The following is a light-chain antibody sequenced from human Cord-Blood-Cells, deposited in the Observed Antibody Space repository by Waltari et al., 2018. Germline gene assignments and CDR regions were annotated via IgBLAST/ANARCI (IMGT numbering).Light chain of an antibody. CDR2: AAS. V-gene: IGKV1-8*01. CDR3: QQYYSYPWT. CDR1: QGISSY. Sequence: IRLTQSPSSFSASTGDSVTITCRASQGISSYFAWYQQKPGKAPKLLIYAASTLQSGVPSRFSGSGSGTDFTLTTSCLQSEDFATYYCQQYYSYPWTFGQGTKVEIK. J-gene: IGKJ1*01.